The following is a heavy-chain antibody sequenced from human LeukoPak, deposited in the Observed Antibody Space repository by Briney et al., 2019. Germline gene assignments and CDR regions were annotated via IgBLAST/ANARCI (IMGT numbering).Heavy chain of an antibody. CDR1: GYTFTGYY. V-gene: IGHV1-2*02. CDR2: INPNSGGT. Sequence: ALVKVSCKASGYTFTGYYMHWVRQAPGQGLEWMGWINPNSGGTNYAQKFQGRVTMTRDTPITTAYMELSRLRSDDTAVYYCARGEEGGIIVVLWGQGTLVTVSS. CDR3: ARGEEGGIIVVL. D-gene: IGHD3-22*01. J-gene: IGHJ4*02.